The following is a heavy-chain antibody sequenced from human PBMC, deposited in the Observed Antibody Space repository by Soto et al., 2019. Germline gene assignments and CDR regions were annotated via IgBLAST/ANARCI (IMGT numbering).Heavy chain of an antibody. V-gene: IGHV1-18*01. CDR2: ISAYNGNT. CDR3: AIESSSSCHDY. Sequence: QVQLVQSGAEVKKPGASVKVSCKASGYTFTSYGISWVRQAPGQGLEWMGWISAYNGNTNYAQKLEGRVTMPTDTSTSTAYMELRSLSSDDTAVYYCAIESSSSCHDYWGQGTLVTVSS. D-gene: IGHD6-13*01. CDR1: GYTFTSYG. J-gene: IGHJ4*02.